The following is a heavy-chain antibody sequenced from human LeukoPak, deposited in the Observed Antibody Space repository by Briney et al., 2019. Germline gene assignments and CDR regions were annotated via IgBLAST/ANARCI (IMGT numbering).Heavy chain of an antibody. D-gene: IGHD2-2*01. CDR3: AKDRVVVVPAATYIDY. CDR2: IWYDGSNK. Sequence: PGGSLRLSCAASGFTFSSYGMHWVRQAPGKGLEWVAVIWYDGSNKYYADSVKGRFTISRDNSKNTLYLQMNSLRAEDTAVYYCAKDRVVVVPAATYIDYWGQGTLVTVSS. V-gene: IGHV3-30*02. J-gene: IGHJ4*02. CDR1: GFTFSSYG.